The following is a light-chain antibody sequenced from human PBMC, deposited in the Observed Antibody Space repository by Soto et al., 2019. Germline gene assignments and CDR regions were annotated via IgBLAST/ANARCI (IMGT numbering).Light chain of an antibody. CDR3: HQYSNWPPWT. CDR1: QSLSDN. CDR2: RAS. J-gene: IGKJ1*01. V-gene: IGKV3-15*01. Sequence: EIVMTQFPATLSVSPGERATLSCRASQSLSDNLAWYKPRTGQAPRLLFYRASTRATGVPARYSASGSGTEFTLTISSLQSEDSAVYYGHQYSNWPPWTFDPGTKVEIK.